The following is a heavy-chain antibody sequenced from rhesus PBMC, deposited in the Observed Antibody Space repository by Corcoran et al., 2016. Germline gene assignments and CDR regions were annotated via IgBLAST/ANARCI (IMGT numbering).Heavy chain of an antibody. CDR2: INGNSGST. Sequence: QVQLQESGPGLVKPSETLSLTCAVSGGSFSSYWWSWIRQPPGKGLEWIGEINGNSGSTNYNPALKSRVTISKDASKNQFALKLSSVTAADTAVYDCARLTYYYDSGYFDYWGQGVLVTVSS. CDR1: GGSFSSYW. J-gene: IGHJ4*01. CDR3: ARLTYYYDSGYFDY. D-gene: IGHD3-28*01. V-gene: IGHV4-80*01.